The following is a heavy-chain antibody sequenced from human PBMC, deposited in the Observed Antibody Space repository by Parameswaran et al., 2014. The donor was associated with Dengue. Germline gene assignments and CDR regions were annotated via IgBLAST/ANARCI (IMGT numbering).Heavy chain of an antibody. J-gene: IGHJ6*02. CDR2: ISYDGSNK. D-gene: IGHD6-6*01. CDR3: AKDRYEAARPPYYYGMDV. Sequence: VRQMPGKGLEWVAVISYDGSNKYYADSVKGRFTISRDNSKNTLYLQMNSLRAEDTAVYYCAKDRYEAARPPYYYGMDVWGQGTTVTVSS. V-gene: IGHV3-30*18.